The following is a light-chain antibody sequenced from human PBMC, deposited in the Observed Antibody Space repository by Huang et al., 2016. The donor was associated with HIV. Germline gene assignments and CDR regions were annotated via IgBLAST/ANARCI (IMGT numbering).Light chain of an antibody. J-gene: IGKJ2*01. CDR2: GVS. CDR1: QGVGDN. CDR3: QHYYNLPYT. V-gene: IGKV3-15*01. Sequence: EIVMTQSPATLSVSPWERATLSCRAIQGVGDNLAWYQQKPGQAPRLLIYGVSTRAANVPPRFSGSGSGTDFTLTISSLQSEDFALYYCQHYYNLPYTFGHGTRLENK.